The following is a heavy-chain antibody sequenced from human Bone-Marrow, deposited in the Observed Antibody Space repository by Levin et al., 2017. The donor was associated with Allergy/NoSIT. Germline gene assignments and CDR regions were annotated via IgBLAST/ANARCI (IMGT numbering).Heavy chain of an antibody. CDR2: IWYDGSNK. Sequence: PGGSLRLSCAASGFTFSSYGMHWVRQAPGKGLEWVAVIWYDGSNKYYADSVKGRFTISRDNSKNTLYLQMNSLRAEDTAVYYCARRKDYGDPFDLWGRGTLVTVSS. CDR1: GFTFSSYG. J-gene: IGHJ2*01. V-gene: IGHV3-33*01. D-gene: IGHD4-17*01. CDR3: ARRKDYGDPFDL.